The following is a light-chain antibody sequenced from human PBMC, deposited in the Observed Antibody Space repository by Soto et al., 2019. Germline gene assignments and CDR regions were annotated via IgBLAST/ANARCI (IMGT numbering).Light chain of an antibody. Sequence: ETVLTQSPGTLSLSPGERATLFCRASQRISNNFLAWYQQIPGQAPSLLIFGASSRATGIPDRFSGSGSGTEFTLTIDRREPEDFAVYYCQKYRRSPPSWTFGQGTKVEIK. CDR3: QKYRRSPPSWT. J-gene: IGKJ1*01. CDR2: GAS. V-gene: IGKV3-20*01. CDR1: QRISNNF.